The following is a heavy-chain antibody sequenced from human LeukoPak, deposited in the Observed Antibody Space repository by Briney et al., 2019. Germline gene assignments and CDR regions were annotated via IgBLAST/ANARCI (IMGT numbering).Heavy chain of an antibody. CDR1: GFTFDDYA. J-gene: IGHJ4*02. V-gene: IGHV3-9*01. D-gene: IGHD3-22*01. CDR2: ISWNSGSI. CDR3: ARDLWESYYYDSSGYYLDY. Sequence: GGSLRLSCAASGFTFDDYAMHWVRQAPGKGLEWVSGISWNSGSIGYADSVKGRFTISRDNAKNSLYLQMNSLRAEDTAVYYCARDLWESYYYDSSGYYLDYWGQGTLVTVSS.